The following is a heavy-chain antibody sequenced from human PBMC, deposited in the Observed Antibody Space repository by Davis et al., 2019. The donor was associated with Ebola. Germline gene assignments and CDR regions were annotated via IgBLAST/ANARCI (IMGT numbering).Heavy chain of an antibody. V-gene: IGHV3-73*01. D-gene: IGHD6-13*01. CDR2: IRSKANSYAT. Sequence: GGSLRLFCAASGFTFSGSAMHWVRQASGKGLEWVGRIRSKANSYATAYASSVKGRFTISRDDSKNTAYLQMNSLKTEDTAVYYCTAAGQGNDYWGQGTLVTVSS. CDR1: GFTFSGSA. CDR3: TAAGQGNDY. J-gene: IGHJ4*02.